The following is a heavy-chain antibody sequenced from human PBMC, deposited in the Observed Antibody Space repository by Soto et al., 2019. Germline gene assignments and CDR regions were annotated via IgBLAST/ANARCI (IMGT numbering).Heavy chain of an antibody. CDR1: GFTLTRSA. V-gene: IGHV3-30*03. Sequence: GGSLRLSCAGSGFTLTRSAVSWVRQAPGKGLEWLAVISYDGNSKYYADSVKGRFTISRDNSKNTLYLQMNSLRTEDTAVYYCARDAMASAGTFDYWGQGTLVTVS. CDR3: ARDAMASAGTFDY. D-gene: IGHD6-13*01. J-gene: IGHJ4*02. CDR2: ISYDGNSK.